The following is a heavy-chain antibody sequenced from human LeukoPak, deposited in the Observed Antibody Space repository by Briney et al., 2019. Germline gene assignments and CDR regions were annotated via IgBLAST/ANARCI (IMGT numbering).Heavy chain of an antibody. CDR2: IYYNGDT. J-gene: IGHJ5*02. CDR3: VRGPYGASISNWFDP. Sequence: SETLSLTCSVSGDSITGYSWSWIRQTPGKGLEWIGYIYYNGDTHYNPSLNSRLSISVDTPNNQFSLNLRSVTAADTAVYYCVRGPYGASISNWFDPWGQGLLVTVSS. CDR1: GDSITGYS. V-gene: IGHV4-59*01. D-gene: IGHD4/OR15-4a*01.